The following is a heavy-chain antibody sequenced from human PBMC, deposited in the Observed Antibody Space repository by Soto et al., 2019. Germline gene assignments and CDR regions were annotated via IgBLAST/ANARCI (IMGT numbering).Heavy chain of an antibody. D-gene: IGHD2-8*01. J-gene: IGHJ6*02. CDR1: GYTFTDYY. Sequence: SVKVSCKASGYTFTDYYMHLVRQAPGQGLEWMGWINPNSGGTNYAQKFQGRVTMTRGTSISTAYMELSRLRSDDTAVYYCARARAYCTNGVCYPGGMDVWGQGTTVTVSS. CDR2: INPNSGGT. CDR3: ARARAYCTNGVCYPGGMDV. V-gene: IGHV1-2*02.